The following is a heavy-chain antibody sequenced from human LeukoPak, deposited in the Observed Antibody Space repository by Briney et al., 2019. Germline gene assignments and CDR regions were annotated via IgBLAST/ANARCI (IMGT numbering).Heavy chain of an antibody. J-gene: IGHJ4*02. CDR1: GGSISSYY. CDR3: ARGGWEIPEGYFDS. CDR2: INHSGSI. V-gene: IGHV4-34*01. Sequence: SETLSLTCTVSGGSISSYYWTWIRQPPGKGPEWIAEINHSGSINYNPSLKSRVTISVDTSKNQFSLKLSSVTAADTAVYYCARGGWEIPEGYFDSWGQGTLVTVSS. D-gene: IGHD1-26*01.